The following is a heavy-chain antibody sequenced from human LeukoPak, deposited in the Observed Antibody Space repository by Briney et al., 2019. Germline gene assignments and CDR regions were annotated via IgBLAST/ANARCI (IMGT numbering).Heavy chain of an antibody. J-gene: IGHJ4*02. CDR1: GITVSSNY. CDR2: IYSGGST. CDR3: AKGGRAAAGTYFDY. D-gene: IGHD6-13*01. Sequence: PGGSLRLSCAASGITVSSNYMSWVRQAPGKGLEWVSVIYSGGSTYYADSVKGRFTISRDNSKNTLYLQMNSLRAEDTAVYYCAKGGRAAAGTYFDYWGQGTLVTVSS. V-gene: IGHV3-53*01.